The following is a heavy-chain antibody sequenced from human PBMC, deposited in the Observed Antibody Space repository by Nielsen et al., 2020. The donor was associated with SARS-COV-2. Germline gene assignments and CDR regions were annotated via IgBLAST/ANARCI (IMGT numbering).Heavy chain of an antibody. Sequence: SETLSLTCTVSGGSISSSSYYWGWIRQPPGKGLEWIGSIYYSGSTNYNPSLKSRVTISVDTSKNQFSLKLSSVTAADTAVYYCARVKRAGGDYGVPWDYWGQGTLVTVSS. CDR1: GGSISSSSYY. CDR2: IYYSGST. J-gene: IGHJ4*02. D-gene: IGHD4-17*01. V-gene: IGHV4-39*07. CDR3: ARVKRAGGDYGVPWDY.